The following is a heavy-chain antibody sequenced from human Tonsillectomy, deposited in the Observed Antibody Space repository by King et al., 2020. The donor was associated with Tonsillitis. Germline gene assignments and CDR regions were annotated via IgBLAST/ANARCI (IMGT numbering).Heavy chain of an antibody. D-gene: IGHD5-24*01. CDR3: ARGPGWLPVGWGSAFDI. CDR2: IYYSGST. Sequence: QLQEAGPGLVKPSETLSLTCTVSGGSISSYYWSWIRQPPGKGLEWVGYIYYSGSTNYNPSLKSRVTISVDTSKNQFSLKLSAVTAADTAVYYCARGPGWLPVGWGSAFDIWGQGPLVTVSS. J-gene: IGHJ3*02. CDR1: GGSISSYY. V-gene: IGHV4-59*01.